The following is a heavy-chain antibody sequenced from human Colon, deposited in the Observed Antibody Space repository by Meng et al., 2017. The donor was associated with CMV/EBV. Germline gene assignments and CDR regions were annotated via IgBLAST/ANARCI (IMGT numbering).Heavy chain of an antibody. CDR2: ISESGNTI. Sequence: GGSLRLSCVVSSLTFSRSEMNWVRQAPGKGLEWLAYISESGNTITYADSVKGRLTISRDNAKNSLFLQMNSLRVEDTGVYYCARRKGYGFDYWGQGTLVTVSS. V-gene: IGHV3-48*03. CDR1: SLTFSRSE. J-gene: IGHJ4*02. CDR3: ARRKGYGFDY. D-gene: IGHD1-1*01.